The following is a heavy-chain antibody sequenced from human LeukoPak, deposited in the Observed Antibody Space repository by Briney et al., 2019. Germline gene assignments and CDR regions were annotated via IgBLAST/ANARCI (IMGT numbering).Heavy chain of an antibody. CDR1: GFTFDDYA. J-gene: IGHJ4*02. Sequence: GGSLRLSCAASGFTFDDYAMHWVRHAPGKGLEWVSGISWNSGSIGYADSVKGRFTISRDNAKNSLYLQMNSLRAEDTALYYCAKASGGMVYAIDFDYWGQGTLVTVSS. D-gene: IGHD2-8*01. CDR2: ISWNSGSI. V-gene: IGHV3-9*01. CDR3: AKASGGMVYAIDFDY.